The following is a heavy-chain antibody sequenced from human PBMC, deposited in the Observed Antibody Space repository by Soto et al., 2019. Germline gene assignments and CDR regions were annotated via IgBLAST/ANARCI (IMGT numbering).Heavy chain of an antibody. J-gene: IGHJ5*02. Sequence: QLQLVQSGAEVERPGASVRVSCKAYGYAFSKYGISWIRQAPGQGLEWMGWIRPDTGDTNCAQKFQGRVTMTTDTSSNTAYMELRSLRSDDTAMYYCATSYDSGFDPWGQGTLVSVSS. CDR1: GYAFSKYG. CDR2: IRPDTGDT. V-gene: IGHV1-18*04. CDR3: ATSYDSGFDP. D-gene: IGHD5-12*01.